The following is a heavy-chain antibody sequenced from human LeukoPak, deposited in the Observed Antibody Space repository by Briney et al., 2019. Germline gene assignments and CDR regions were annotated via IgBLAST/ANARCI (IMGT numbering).Heavy chain of an antibody. D-gene: IGHD3-3*01. CDR1: GFTFNNAW. Sequence: PGGSLRLSCAVSGFTFNNAWMSWVRQAPGKGLEWVGRINYKANGGTADYAAPVKGRFTISSDDSKDTLYLQMNGLETEDSAIYYCATDHRTIYGVVFPDYWGQGTLVTVSS. V-gene: IGHV3-15*01. CDR2: INYKANGGTA. CDR3: ATDHRTIYGVVFPDY. J-gene: IGHJ4*02.